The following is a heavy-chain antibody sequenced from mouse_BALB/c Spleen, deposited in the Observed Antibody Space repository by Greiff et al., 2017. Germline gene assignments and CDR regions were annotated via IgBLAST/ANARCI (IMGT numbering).Heavy chain of an antibody. Sequence: EVKLMESGPGLVKPSQSLSLTCTVTGYSITSDYAWNWIRQFPGNKLEWMGYISYSGSTSYNPSLKSRISITRDTSKNQFFLQLNSVTTEDTATYYCAIYGNYPFAYWGQGTLVTVSA. J-gene: IGHJ3*01. CDR2: ISYSGST. CDR3: AIYGNYPFAY. V-gene: IGHV3-2*02. CDR1: GYSITSDYA. D-gene: IGHD2-1*01.